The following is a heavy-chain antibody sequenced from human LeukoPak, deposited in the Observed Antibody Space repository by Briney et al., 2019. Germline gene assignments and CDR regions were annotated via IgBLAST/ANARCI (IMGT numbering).Heavy chain of an antibody. Sequence: GGSLRLSCAASGFTFSSYGMHWVRQAPGKGLEWVAVISYDGSNKYYADSVKGRFTISRDNSKNTLYLQMNSLRAEDTAVYYCAKAGIKDYWGQGTLVTVSS. CDR3: AKAGIKDY. CDR2: ISYDGSNK. CDR1: GFTFSSYG. D-gene: IGHD6-13*01. J-gene: IGHJ4*02. V-gene: IGHV3-30*18.